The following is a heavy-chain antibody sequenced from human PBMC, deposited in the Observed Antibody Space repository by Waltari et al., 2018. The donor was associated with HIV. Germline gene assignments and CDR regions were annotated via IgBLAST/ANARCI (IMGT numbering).Heavy chain of an antibody. CDR3: ARDQYSGSHYFDY. Sequence: EVQLVESGGGLVQPGGSLRISCAASGFTFSSYWMSWVRQAPGKGLEWVANIKQDGSEKYYVDSVKGRFTISRDNAKNSLYLQMNSLRAEDTAVYYCARDQYSGSHYFDYWGQGTLVTVSS. CDR2: IKQDGSEK. J-gene: IGHJ4*02. D-gene: IGHD1-26*01. CDR1: GFTFSSYW. V-gene: IGHV3-7*01.